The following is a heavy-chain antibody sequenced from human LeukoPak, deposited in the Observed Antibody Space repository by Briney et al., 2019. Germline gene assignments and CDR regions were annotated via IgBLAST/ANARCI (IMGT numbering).Heavy chain of an antibody. Sequence: PRGSLRLSCAVSGFTFSNAWMSWVCQAPGKGLEWVGRIKSKTDGGTTDYAAPVKGRFTISRDDSKNTLYLQMNSLITEDTAVYYCTTDRDTTMVRHFTLFDYWGQGTLVTVSS. V-gene: IGHV3-15*01. CDR1: GFTFSNAW. D-gene: IGHD5-18*01. CDR3: TTDRDTTMVRHFTLFDY. J-gene: IGHJ4*02. CDR2: IKSKTDGGTT.